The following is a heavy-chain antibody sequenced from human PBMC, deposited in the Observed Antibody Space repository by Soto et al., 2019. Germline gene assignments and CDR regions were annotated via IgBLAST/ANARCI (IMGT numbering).Heavy chain of an antibody. J-gene: IGHJ4*02. D-gene: IGHD1-26*01. V-gene: IGHV4-31*03. CDR3: ARVDTSMGATCVSY. Sequence: QVQLQESGPGLVKPSQTLSLTCTVSGGSISSGGYYWSWIRQHPGKGLEWIGYIYYSGSTYYNPSLKSRVTITVHTSXNQFSLKLSSVTAADTAVYYCARVDTSMGATCVSYWGQGTLVTVSS. CDR1: GGSISSGGYY. CDR2: IYYSGST.